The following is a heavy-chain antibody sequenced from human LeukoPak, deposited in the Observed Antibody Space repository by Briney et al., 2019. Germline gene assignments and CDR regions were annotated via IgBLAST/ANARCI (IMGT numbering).Heavy chain of an antibody. D-gene: IGHD6-13*01. CDR1: GGSFSGYY. CDR2: ISSSGSTI. Sequence: LSLTCAVYGGSFSGYYWSWIRQAPGKGLEWVSYISSSGSTIYYADSVKGRFTISRDNAKNSLCLQMNSLRAEDTAVYYCARGEIGVQAAAAGTVDYWGQGTLVTVSS. J-gene: IGHJ4*02. CDR3: ARGEIGVQAAAAGTVDY. V-gene: IGHV3-11*01.